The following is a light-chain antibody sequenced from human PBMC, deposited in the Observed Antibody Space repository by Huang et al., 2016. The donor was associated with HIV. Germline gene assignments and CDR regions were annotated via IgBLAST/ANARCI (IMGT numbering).Light chain of an antibody. V-gene: IGKV1-33*01. CDR3: QQYHR. J-gene: IGKJ4*01. CDR1: QDISNY. Sequence: DIQMTQSPSSLSASVGDRVTITCQASQDISNYLNWYQQKPGKAPELLIYDASNLETGVPSRFSGSGSGTDFTFTISSLQPEDIATYYCQQYHRFGGGTKVEFK. CDR2: DAS.